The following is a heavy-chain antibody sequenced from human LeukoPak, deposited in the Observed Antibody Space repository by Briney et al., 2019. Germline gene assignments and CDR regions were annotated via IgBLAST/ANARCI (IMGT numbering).Heavy chain of an antibody. CDR2: IYYSGST. D-gene: IGHD5-24*01. J-gene: IGHJ5*02. CDR3: ARLYVGGVMATKKGSWFDP. Sequence: PSETLSLTCTVSGGSISSSSYYWGWIRQPPGKGLEWIGSIYYSGSTYYNPSLKSRVTISVDTSKNQFSLKLSSVTAADTAVYYCARLYVGGVMATKKGSWFDPWGQGTLVTVSS. CDR1: GGSISSSSYY. V-gene: IGHV4-39*01.